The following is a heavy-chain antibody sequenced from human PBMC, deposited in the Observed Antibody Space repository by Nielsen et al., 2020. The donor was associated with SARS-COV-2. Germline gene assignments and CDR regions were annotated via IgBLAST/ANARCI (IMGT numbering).Heavy chain of an antibody. J-gene: IGHJ4*02. D-gene: IGHD5-18*01. CDR1: GGTFNSYA. CDR2: FYSGGTT. CDR3: AREGDTYGVRNFDY. Sequence: SCKASGGTFNSYAISWVRQAPGKGLEWVAVFYSGGTTLYADSVKGRFIISRDNSRNTLYLQMNSLRVEDTAMYYCAREGDTYGVRNFDYWGQGIMVTVSS. V-gene: IGHV3-53*01.